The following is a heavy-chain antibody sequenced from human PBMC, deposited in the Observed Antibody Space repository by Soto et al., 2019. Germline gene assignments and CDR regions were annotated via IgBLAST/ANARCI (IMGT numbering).Heavy chain of an antibody. D-gene: IGHD6-25*01. CDR1: GGSINNYY. V-gene: IGHV4-59*01. J-gene: IGHJ4*02. Sequence: QVQLQESGPGLVKPSETLSLTCTVSGGSINNYYWSWIRQPPGKGLEWIGYIYYSGSTNYNPSLKSRVTLSVDTSTNQFSLKLSSVTAADTAVYYCARDGSAYFDYWGQGTLVTVSS. CDR2: IYYSGST. CDR3: ARDGSAYFDY.